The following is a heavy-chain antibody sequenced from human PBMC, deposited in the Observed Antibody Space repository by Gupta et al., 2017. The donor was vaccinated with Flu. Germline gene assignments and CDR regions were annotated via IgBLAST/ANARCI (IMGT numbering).Heavy chain of an antibody. J-gene: IGHJ6*02. CDR2: ISGSGGST. CDR3: AKSAPSGKGHYYYYYGMDV. Sequence: EVQLLESGGGLVQPGGSLRLSCAASGFTFSSYAMSWVRQAPGKGLEWVSAISGSGGSTYYADSVKGRFTISRDNSKNTLYLQMNSLRAEDTAVYYCAKSAPSGKGHYYYYYGMDVWGQGTTVTVSS. CDR1: GFTFSSYA. D-gene: IGHD1-1*01. V-gene: IGHV3-23*01.